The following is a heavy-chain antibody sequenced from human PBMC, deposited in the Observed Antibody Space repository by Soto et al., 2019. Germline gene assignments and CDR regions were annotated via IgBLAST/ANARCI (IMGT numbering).Heavy chain of an antibody. CDR2: INAGNGNT. D-gene: IGHD2-2*01. CDR3: ARGHLAVVPVASWYFYMDV. V-gene: IGHV1-3*01. CDR1: GYTFTNYA. Sequence: QVQLVQSGAEVEKPGASVKVSCKASGYTFTNYAVHWVRQAPGQRLEWMGWINAGNGNTRYSQKFQGRVTITRDTSARTAYMELSSLRSEDTVVYYCARGHLAVVPVASWYFYMDVWGKGTTVTVSS. J-gene: IGHJ6*03.